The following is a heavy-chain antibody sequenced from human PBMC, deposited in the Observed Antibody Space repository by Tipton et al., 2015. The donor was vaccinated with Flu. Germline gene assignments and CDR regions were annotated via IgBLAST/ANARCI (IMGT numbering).Heavy chain of an antibody. CDR1: GYSIGSGYY. V-gene: IGHV4-38-2*01. J-gene: IGHJ6*02. CDR2: IFHTGNT. CDR3: ARRGYSYGYGYYYYGMDV. D-gene: IGHD5-18*01. Sequence: LSLTCSVSGYSIGSGYYWGWIRQPPGKGLEWIGNIFHTGNTYYNPSLKSRVTISVDTSKNQFSLKLSSVTAADTAVYYCARRGYSYGYGYYYYGMDVWGQGTTVTVSS.